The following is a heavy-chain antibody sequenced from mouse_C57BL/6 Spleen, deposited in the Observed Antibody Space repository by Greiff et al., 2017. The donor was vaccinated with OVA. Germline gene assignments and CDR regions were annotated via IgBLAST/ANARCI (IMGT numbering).Heavy chain of an antibody. V-gene: IGHV1-54*01. CDR1: GYAFTNYL. J-gene: IGHJ2*01. CDR3: ARRDSNYEYYFDY. Sequence: QVQLQQSGAELVRPGTSVTVSCKASGYAFTNYLIEWVKQRPGQGLAWIGVINPGSGGTNYNEKLKGKATLTADKSSSTAYMQLSSLTSEDSAVYFCARRDSNYEYYFDYWGQGTTLTVSS. CDR2: INPGSGGT. D-gene: IGHD2-5*01.